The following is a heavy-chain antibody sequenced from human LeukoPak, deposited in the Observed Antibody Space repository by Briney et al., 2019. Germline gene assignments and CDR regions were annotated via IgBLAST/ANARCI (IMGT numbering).Heavy chain of an antibody. J-gene: IGHJ3*02. CDR1: GGTFSSYA. Sequence: ASVKVSCTASGGTFSSYAISWVRQAPGQGLEWMGRIIPILGIANYAQKFQGRVTITADKSTSTAYMELSSLRSEDTAVYYCARDRSNYYDSSGYPAFDIWGQGTMVTVSS. CDR2: IIPILGIA. V-gene: IGHV1-69*04. CDR3: ARDRSNYYDSSGYPAFDI. D-gene: IGHD3-22*01.